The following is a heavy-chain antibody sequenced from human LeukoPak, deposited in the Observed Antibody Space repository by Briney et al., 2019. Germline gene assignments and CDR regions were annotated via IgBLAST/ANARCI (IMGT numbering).Heavy chain of an antibody. D-gene: IGHD3-10*01. V-gene: IGHV4-39*07. CDR1: GGSISSSSYY. CDR2: IYYSGST. CDR3: ARAVRGVFDY. J-gene: IGHJ4*02. Sequence: SETLSLTCTVSGGSISSSSYYWGWIRQPPGKGLEWIGSIYYSGSTYYNPSLKSRVTISVDTSKNQFSLKLSSVTAADTAVYYCARAVRGVFDYWGQGTLVTVSS.